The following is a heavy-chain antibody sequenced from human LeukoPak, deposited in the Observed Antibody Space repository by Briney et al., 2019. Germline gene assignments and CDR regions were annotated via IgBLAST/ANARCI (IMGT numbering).Heavy chain of an antibody. CDR2: IIPIFGTA. V-gene: IGHV1-69*13. Sequence: ASVKVSCKASGYTFTSYGISWVRQAPGQGLEWMGGIIPIFGTANYAQKFQGRVTITADESTSTAYMELSSLRSEDTAVYYCARVGGFPEGYKTMRYAFDIWGQGTMVTVSS. J-gene: IGHJ3*02. D-gene: IGHD5-18*01. CDR1: GYTFTSYG. CDR3: ARVGGFPEGYKTMRYAFDI.